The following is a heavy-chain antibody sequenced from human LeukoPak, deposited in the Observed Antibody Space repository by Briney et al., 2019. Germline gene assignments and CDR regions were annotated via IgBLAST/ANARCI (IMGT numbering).Heavy chain of an antibody. V-gene: IGHV4-39*07. CDR1: GGSISSGGYY. CDR3: ARVAWELLDY. Sequence: SETLSLTCTVSGGSISSGGYYWSWIRQPPGKGLEWIGEINHSGSTNYNPSLKSRVTISVDTSKNQFSLKLSSVTAADTAVYYCARVAWELLDYWGQGTLVTVSS. CDR2: INHSGST. D-gene: IGHD1-26*01. J-gene: IGHJ4*02.